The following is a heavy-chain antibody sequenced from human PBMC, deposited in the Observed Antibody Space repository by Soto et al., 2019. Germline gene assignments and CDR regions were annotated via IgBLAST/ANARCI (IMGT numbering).Heavy chain of an antibody. V-gene: IGHV1-18*01. Sequence: ASVKVSCKASGYTFTSYGISWVRQAPGQGLEWMGWISAYNGNTNYAQKLQGRATMTTDTSTSTAYMELRSLRSDDTAVYYCVVAAQLYYFDYWGQGTLVTVSS. CDR1: GYTFTSYG. CDR3: VVAAQLYYFDY. CDR2: ISAYNGNT. D-gene: IGHD2-15*01. J-gene: IGHJ4*02.